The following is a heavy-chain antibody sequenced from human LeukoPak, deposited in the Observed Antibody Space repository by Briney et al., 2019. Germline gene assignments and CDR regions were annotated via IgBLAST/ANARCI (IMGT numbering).Heavy chain of an antibody. CDR1: GFTLRSSD. D-gene: IGHD1-26*01. V-gene: IGHV3-33*01. Sequence: GTSLRLSCEVSGFTLRSSDMHWVRQAPGKGLKWVAVIWHDGSIERYADSVKGRFTVSRDNSGTTLYLQMNSLRDEDTAVYYCARDYSGTSYYFDYWGQGTLVTVSS. J-gene: IGHJ4*02. CDR3: ARDYSGTSYYFDY. CDR2: IWHDGSIE.